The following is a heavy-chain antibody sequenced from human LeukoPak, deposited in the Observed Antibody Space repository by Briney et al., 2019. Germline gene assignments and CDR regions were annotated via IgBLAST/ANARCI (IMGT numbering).Heavy chain of an antibody. CDR2: ISSSSDTI. D-gene: IGHD3-10*01. Sequence: AGGSLRLSCAASGFTFSSYSMNWVRQAPGKGLEWVSYISSSSDTIYYADSVKGRFTISRDNAKNSLYLQMNSLRDEDTAVYYCARYLWFGSSQRFDYWGQGTLVTVSS. CDR1: GFTFSSYS. V-gene: IGHV3-48*02. J-gene: IGHJ4*02. CDR3: ARYLWFGSSQRFDY.